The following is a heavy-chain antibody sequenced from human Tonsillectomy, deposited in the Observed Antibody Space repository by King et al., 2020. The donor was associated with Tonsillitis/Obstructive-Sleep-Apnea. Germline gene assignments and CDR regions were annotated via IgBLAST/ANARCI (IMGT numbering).Heavy chain of an antibody. D-gene: IGHD4-17*01. CDR1: GFTFSSYA. J-gene: IGHJ4*02. V-gene: IGHV3-23*04. CDR2: ICGSGGST. CDR3: AKDLTVTPQGGFDY. Sequence: VQLVESGGGLVQPGGSLRLSCAASGFTFSSYAMSWVRQAPGKGLEWVSAICGSGGSTYYADSVKGRFTISRDNSKTTLYLQMNTLRAEDTAVFNCAKDLTVTPQGGFDYWGQGTLVTVSS.